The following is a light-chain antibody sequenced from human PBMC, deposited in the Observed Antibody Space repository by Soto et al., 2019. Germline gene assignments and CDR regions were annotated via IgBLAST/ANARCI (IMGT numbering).Light chain of an antibody. Sequence: EIVLTQAPGTLSLSPGERATLSCRASQSVSSSYLACYQQKLGQAPRLLIYGASSRATGIPDRFSGSASGTDFTLTISRVETEDSAVYYCQQYGSSPQTFGQGTKVEIK. CDR1: QSVSSSY. CDR2: GAS. CDR3: QQYGSSPQT. J-gene: IGKJ1*01. V-gene: IGKV3-20*01.